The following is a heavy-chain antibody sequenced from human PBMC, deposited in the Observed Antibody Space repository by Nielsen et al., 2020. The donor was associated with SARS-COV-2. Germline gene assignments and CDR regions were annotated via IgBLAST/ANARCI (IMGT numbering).Heavy chain of an antibody. CDR3: ARNEAAPGMETNWYDH. D-gene: IGHD6-13*01. J-gene: IGHJ5*02. CDR1: RFNFNNYA. CDR2: FGVPRPNT. Sequence: GESLKISCAASRFNFNNYAMTWVRQAPGKGLEWVSTFGVPRPNTYYADSVKGRFTISRDNSKNTLYLQMDSLRADDTAVYYCARNEAAPGMETNWYDHWGQGTPVTVSS. V-gene: IGHV3-23*01.